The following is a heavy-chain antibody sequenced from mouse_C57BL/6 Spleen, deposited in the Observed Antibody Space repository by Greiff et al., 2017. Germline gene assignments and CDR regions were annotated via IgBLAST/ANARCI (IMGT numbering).Heavy chain of an antibody. Sequence: VQLQQSGAELVRPGASVTLSCKASGYTFTDYEMHWVKQTPVHGLEWIGAFDPETGGTAYNQKFKGKAILTADKSSSTAYMELRSLTSEYSAVYYCTRSPYSSGYTWFCYRGHVALVTVSA. CDR3: TRSPYSSGYTWFCY. CDR2: FDPETGGT. J-gene: IGHJ3*01. D-gene: IGHD3-2*02. V-gene: IGHV1-15*01. CDR1: GYTFTDYE.